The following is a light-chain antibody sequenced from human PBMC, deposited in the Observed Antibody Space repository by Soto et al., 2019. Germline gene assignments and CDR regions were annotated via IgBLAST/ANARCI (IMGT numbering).Light chain of an antibody. Sequence: QSVLTQPASVSGSPGQSITISCTGTSNDVGAYNYVSWYQQHLGKAPKLMIYEVSNRPSGISNRFSASKSGNAASLTISGLQAEDEADYYCSSYTTSSTDVFGTGTKVTVL. J-gene: IGLJ1*01. V-gene: IGLV2-14*01. CDR1: SNDVGAYNY. CDR3: SSYTTSSTDV. CDR2: EVS.